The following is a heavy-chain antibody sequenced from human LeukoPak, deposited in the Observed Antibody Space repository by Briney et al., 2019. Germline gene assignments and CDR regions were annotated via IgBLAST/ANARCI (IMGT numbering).Heavy chain of an antibody. J-gene: IGHJ4*02. CDR3: ARHPTDADGYNLGVY. CDR1: GGSFSGYY. D-gene: IGHD5-24*01. Sequence: SETLSLTCAVYGGSFSGYYWSWIRQPPGKGLEWIGEINHSGSTNYNPSLKSRVTISVDTSKNQFSLKLSSVTAADTAVYYCARHPTDADGYNLGVYWGQGTLVTVSS. CDR2: INHSGST. V-gene: IGHV4-34*01.